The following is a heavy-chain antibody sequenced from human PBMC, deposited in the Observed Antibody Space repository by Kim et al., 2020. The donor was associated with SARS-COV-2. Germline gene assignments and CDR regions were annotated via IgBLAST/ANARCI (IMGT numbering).Heavy chain of an antibody. Sequence: SETLSLTCAVYGGSFSGYYWSWIRQPPGKGLEWIGEINHSGSTNYNPSLKSRVTISVDTSKNQFSLKLSSVTAADTAVYYCARGVPYPLGDPWYYYGSGSYYSDYWGQGTLVTVSS. J-gene: IGHJ4*02. D-gene: IGHD3-10*01. CDR1: GGSFSGYY. CDR2: INHSGST. V-gene: IGHV4-34*01. CDR3: ARGVPYPLGDPWYYYGSGSYYSDY.